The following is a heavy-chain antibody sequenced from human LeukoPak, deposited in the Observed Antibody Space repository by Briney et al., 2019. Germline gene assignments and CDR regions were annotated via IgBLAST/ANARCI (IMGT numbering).Heavy chain of an antibody. Sequence: GGSLRLSCAASGFTFSSYAMSWVRQAPGKGLEWVAVISSDGSNKYYADSVKGRFTISRDNSKNTLYLQMNSLRAEDTAVYYCAKEEGLFWSGYFGAFDIWGQGTMVTVSS. CDR2: ISSDGSNK. CDR3: AKEEGLFWSGYFGAFDI. V-gene: IGHV3-30*18. CDR1: GFTFSSYA. J-gene: IGHJ3*02. D-gene: IGHD3-3*01.